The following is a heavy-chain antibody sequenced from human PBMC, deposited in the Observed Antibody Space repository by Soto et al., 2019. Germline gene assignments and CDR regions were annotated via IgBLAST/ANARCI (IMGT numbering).Heavy chain of an antibody. J-gene: IGHJ6*02. D-gene: IGHD2-21*02. CDR3: ARDLWGYCGTDCYPLDV. CDR2: IKYSGTT. V-gene: IGHV4-39*07. CDR1: GGSISSSRRH. Sequence: SETLSLTCTVSGGSISSSRRHWGWIRQPPGKGLEWIASIKYSGTTFYNPSLKSRVTLSVDTSKNQFSLKLNSVTAADTAVYYCARDLWGYCGTDCYPLDVWGQGTTVTVSS.